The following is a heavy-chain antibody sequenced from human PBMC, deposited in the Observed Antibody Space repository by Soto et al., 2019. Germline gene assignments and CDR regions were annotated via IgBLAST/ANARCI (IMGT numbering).Heavy chain of an antibody. J-gene: IGHJ6*02. CDR2: ISGSGGST. CDR3: AKGGLRHNYYYYGMDV. D-gene: IGHD5-12*01. V-gene: IGHV3-23*01. Sequence: GGSLRLSCAASGFTFSSYAMSWVRQAPGKGLEWVSAISGSGGSTYYADSVKGRFTISRDNSKNTLYLQMNSLGAEDTAVYYCAKGGLRHNYYYYGMDVWGQGTTVTVSS. CDR1: GFTFSSYA.